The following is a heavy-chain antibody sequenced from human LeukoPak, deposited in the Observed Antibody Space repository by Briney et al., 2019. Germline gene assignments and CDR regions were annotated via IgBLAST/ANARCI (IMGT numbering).Heavy chain of an antibody. Sequence: GGSLRLSCAASGFTFSSYAMSWVRQAPGKGLEWVSAISGSGGSTYYADSVKGRFTISRDNSKNTLYLQMNSLRAEDTAVYYCAKDLTGYCSGGSCYTNWFDPWCQGTLVTVSS. J-gene: IGHJ5*02. CDR1: GFTFSSYA. CDR3: AKDLTGYCSGGSCYTNWFDP. V-gene: IGHV3-23*01. D-gene: IGHD2-15*01. CDR2: ISGSGGST.